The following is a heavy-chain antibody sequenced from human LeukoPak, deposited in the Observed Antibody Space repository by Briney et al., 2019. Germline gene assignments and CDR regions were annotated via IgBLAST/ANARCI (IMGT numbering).Heavy chain of an antibody. D-gene: IGHD3-10*01. CDR3: ARVREVRGVIIQYYFDY. V-gene: IGHV4-59*01. J-gene: IGHJ4*02. Sequence: SETLSLNCTVSGGSISSYYWSWIRQPPGKGLEWIGYIYYSGSTNYNPSLKSRVTISVDTSKNQFSLKLSSVTAADTAVYYCARVREVRGVIIQYYFDYWGQGTLVTVSS. CDR1: GGSISSYY. CDR2: IYYSGST.